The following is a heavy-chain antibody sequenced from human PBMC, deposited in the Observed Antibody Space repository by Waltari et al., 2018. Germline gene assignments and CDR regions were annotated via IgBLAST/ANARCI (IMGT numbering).Heavy chain of an antibody. V-gene: IGHV4-34*02. J-gene: IGHJ6*02. CDR2: INHAGYT. CDR3: VRLEDCTGPGGHCYSGDPFALDV. D-gene: IGHD2-15*01. CDR1: GGSFSGYY. Sequence: QVQLQQWGAGLLQSSETLSLTCAVYGGSFSGYYVGWVRPPPGKGLEWIGEINHAGYTNHNPSLRSRVTMSADTSKSQFSLKLNSVTAADTAVYYCVRLEDCTGPGGHCYSGDPFALDVWGQGTTVTVSS.